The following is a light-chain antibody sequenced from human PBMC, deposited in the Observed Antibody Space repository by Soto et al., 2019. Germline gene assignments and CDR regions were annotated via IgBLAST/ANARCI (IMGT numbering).Light chain of an antibody. V-gene: IGKV1-5*01. CDR1: ESINGW. Sequence: DIPMTQSPSTLSVSVGDRVTITCRASESINGWLAWYQQKPGRAPRILIYDASKLEPGVPSRLSGSGSGAEYTLTISSLQHEDFATYYCQHYSSYPLTCGGGTKVEL. J-gene: IGKJ4*01. CDR2: DAS. CDR3: QHYSSYPLT.